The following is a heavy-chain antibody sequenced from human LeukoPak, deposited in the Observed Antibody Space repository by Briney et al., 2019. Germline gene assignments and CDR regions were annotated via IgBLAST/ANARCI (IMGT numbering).Heavy chain of an antibody. Sequence: PGGSLRLSCAASGFTFSSYSMNWVRQAPGKGLEWVSSISSSSSYIYYADSVKGRFTISRDNAKNSLYLQMNSLRAEDTAVYYCARVRGVVPNYYMDVWGKGTTVTVSS. CDR3: ARVRGVVPNYYMDV. CDR1: GFTFSSYS. D-gene: IGHD2-2*01. J-gene: IGHJ6*03. CDR2: ISSSSSYI. V-gene: IGHV3-21*01.